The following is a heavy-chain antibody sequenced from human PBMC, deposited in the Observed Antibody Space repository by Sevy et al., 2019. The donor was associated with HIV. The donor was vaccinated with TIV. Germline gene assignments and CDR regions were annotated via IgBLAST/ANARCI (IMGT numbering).Heavy chain of an antibody. CDR2: ISYDGSNK. V-gene: IGHV3-30*18. D-gene: IGHD3-10*01. J-gene: IGHJ3*02. CDR3: AKDDYGSGSYYMGSGAFDI. CDR1: GFTFSSYG. Sequence: GGSLRLSCAASGFTFSSYGMHWVRQAPGKGLEWVAVISYDGSNKYYADSVKGRFTISRENSKNTLYLQMNSLRAEDTAVYYCAKDDYGSGSYYMGSGAFDIWGQGTMVTVSS.